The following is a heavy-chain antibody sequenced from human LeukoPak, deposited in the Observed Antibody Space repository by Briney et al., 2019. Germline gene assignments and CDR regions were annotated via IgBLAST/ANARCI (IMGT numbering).Heavy chain of an antibody. CDR3: ARDPLGSSVCYDSSGYYTPQDY. CDR1: GGTFSSYA. V-gene: IGHV1-69*13. D-gene: IGHD3-22*01. CDR2: IIPIFGTA. J-gene: IGHJ4*02. Sequence: SVKVSCKASGGTFSSYAISWVRQAPGQGLEWMGGIIPIFGTANYAQKFQGRVTITADESTSTAYMELSSLRSEDTAVYYCARDPLGSSVCYDSSGYYTPQDYWGQGTLVTVSS.